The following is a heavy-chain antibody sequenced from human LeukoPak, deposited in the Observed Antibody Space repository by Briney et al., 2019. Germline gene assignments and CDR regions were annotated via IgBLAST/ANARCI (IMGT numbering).Heavy chain of an antibody. CDR3: AAHYYGSGTSQSDF. Sequence: GGSLRLSCAASGFTVDDCAMHWVRQAPGKGLEWVSGIHWNADKIAYADSVKGRFTISRDNAKNTLYLLMNSLRPEDTAFYYCAAHYYGSGTSQSDFWGQGTLVAVSS. CDR1: GFTVDDCA. D-gene: IGHD3-10*01. J-gene: IGHJ4*02. V-gene: IGHV3-9*01. CDR2: IHWNADKI.